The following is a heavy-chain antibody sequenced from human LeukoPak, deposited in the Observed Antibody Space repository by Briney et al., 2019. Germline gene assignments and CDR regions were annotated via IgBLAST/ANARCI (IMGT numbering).Heavy chain of an antibody. J-gene: IGHJ3*02. D-gene: IGHD1-1*01. CDR2: INPNSGGA. CDR3: ARVLRGTPDGFDI. CDR1: GYNFTGYY. Sequence: VASVKVSCKAPGYNFTGYYMHWVRQAPGQGFEWMGSINPNSGGANYVQNFQGRVTMTRDTSISTAYMELSRLRSDDTAVYYCARVLRGTPDGFDIWGPGTMVTVSS. V-gene: IGHV1-2*02.